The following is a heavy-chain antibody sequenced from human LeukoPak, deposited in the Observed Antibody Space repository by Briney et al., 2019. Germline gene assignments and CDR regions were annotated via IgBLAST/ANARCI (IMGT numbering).Heavy chain of an antibody. CDR2: ISGSGGQR. CDR1: GFTFSNYA. V-gene: IGHV3-23*01. CDR3: AKARVVVVPAAPWSYFDY. D-gene: IGHD2-2*01. J-gene: IGHJ4*02. Sequence: GGSLRLSCEASGFTFSNYALSWVRQAPGKGLEWVSLISGSGGQRDYADSVKGRFTISRDNSKNTLYLQMNSLKAEDTAVYYCAKARVVVVPAAPWSYFDYWGQGTLVTVSS.